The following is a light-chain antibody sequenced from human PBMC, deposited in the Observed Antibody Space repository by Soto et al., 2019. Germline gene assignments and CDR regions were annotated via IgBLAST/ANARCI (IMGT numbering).Light chain of an antibody. V-gene: IGKV3-15*01. J-gene: IGKJ4*01. CDR3: QQYNKWLLT. CDR2: GAS. CDR1: QTVWST. Sequence: EIVMTQSPATLSVSPGERATLSCRASQTVWSTLAWYQQRPGQAPRLLIYGASTRATGIPARFSGSGSGTEFTLSISSLQSEDFAVYYCQQYNKWLLTFGGGTKVEIK.